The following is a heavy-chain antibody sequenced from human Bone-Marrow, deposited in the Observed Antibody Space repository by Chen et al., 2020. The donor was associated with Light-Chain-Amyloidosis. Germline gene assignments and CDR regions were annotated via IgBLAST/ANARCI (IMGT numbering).Heavy chain of an antibody. CDR1: GYTVPNDW. CDR2: IYPDDSDA. D-gene: IGHD5-12*01. Sequence: EVQLEQSGPDVKNPGESLKISCKGSGYTVPNDWIGWVRQMPGKGLEWMGVIYPDDSDARYSPSFEGQVTISADKSITTAYLQWRSLKASDTAMYYCARRRDGYNFDYWGQGTLVTVSS. V-gene: IGHV5-51*01. CDR3: ARRRDGYNFDY. J-gene: IGHJ4*02.